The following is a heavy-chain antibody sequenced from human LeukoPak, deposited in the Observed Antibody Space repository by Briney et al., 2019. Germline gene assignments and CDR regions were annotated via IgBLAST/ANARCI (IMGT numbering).Heavy chain of an antibody. D-gene: IGHD5-24*01. CDR1: GFTFDDYT. J-gene: IGHJ4*02. V-gene: IGHV3-43*01. Sequence: GGSLRLSCAASGFTFDDYTMHWVRQAPGKGLEWVSLISWDGGSTYYADSVKGRFTISRDNSKNSLYLQMNSLRTEDTALYYCAKDRGDGYNPEYYFDYWGQGTLVTVSS. CDR3: AKDRGDGYNPEYYFDY. CDR2: ISWDGGST.